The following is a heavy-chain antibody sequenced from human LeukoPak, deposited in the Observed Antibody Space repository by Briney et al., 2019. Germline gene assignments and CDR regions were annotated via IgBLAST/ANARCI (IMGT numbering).Heavy chain of an antibody. D-gene: IGHD1-26*01. Sequence: GGSLRLSCAVSRFTVSSNYMSWVRQAPGKGLEWVSVIYSGGSTYYADSVKGRFTISRDNSKNTLYLQMNSLRAEDTAMYYCANSGYWGQGTLVTVSS. V-gene: IGHV3-53*01. CDR2: IYSGGST. J-gene: IGHJ4*02. CDR3: ANSGY. CDR1: RFTVSSNY.